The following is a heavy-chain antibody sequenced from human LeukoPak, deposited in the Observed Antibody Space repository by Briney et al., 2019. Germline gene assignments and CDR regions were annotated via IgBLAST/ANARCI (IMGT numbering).Heavy chain of an antibody. J-gene: IGHJ6*02. V-gene: IGHV1-2*02. CDR3: ARVISDYDFWSGYSYYYYGMDV. CDR1: GYTFTGYY. Sequence: ASVKVSCKASGYTFTGYYLHWVRQAPGQGLEWMGWINPNSGVTNYAQKFQGRVTMTRDTSISTAYMELSRLRSDDTAVYYCARVISDYDFWSGYSYYYYGMDVWGQGTTVTVSS. D-gene: IGHD3-3*01. CDR2: INPNSGVT.